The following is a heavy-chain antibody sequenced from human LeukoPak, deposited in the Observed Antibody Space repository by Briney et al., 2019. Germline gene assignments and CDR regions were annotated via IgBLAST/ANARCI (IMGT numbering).Heavy chain of an antibody. D-gene: IGHD1-14*01. CDR2: MYYTGTT. CDR3: ARVTSRLGWFDP. Sequence: KSSETLSLTCSVSGGSMSAYYWSWIRQPPGKGLEWIGYMYYTGTTNYNPSTNYSPSLQSRVTISIDTSKNQFSLKLRSVTAADTAVYYCARVTSRLGWFDPWGQGTLVTVSS. CDR1: GGSMSAYY. J-gene: IGHJ5*02. V-gene: IGHV4-59*08.